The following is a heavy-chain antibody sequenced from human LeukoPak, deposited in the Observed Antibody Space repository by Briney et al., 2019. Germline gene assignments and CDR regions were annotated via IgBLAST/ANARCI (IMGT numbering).Heavy chain of an antibody. V-gene: IGHV3-49*04. D-gene: IGHD6-13*01. CDR3: ARKYSSSWYYTTWFDP. CDR1: GFTFGDYA. Sequence: GGSLRLSCTASGFTFGDYAMTWVRQAPGKGLEWVGFIASKTYGGTAEYAASVKGRFTISRDDSKSIAYLQMNSLRAEDTALYYCARKYSSSWYYTTWFDPWGQGTLVTVSS. CDR2: IASKTYGGTA. J-gene: IGHJ5*02.